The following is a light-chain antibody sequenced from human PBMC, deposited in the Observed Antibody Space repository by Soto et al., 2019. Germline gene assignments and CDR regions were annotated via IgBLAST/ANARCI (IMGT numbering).Light chain of an antibody. CDR2: DAS. Sequence: EVLMTQSPATLSVSPGERATLSCRASQSVSTNVAWYLQKPGQAPRLLIYDASNRATGIPARFSGSGSGTDFTLTISSLEPEDFAVYYCQQRSNWPLTFGGGTKVEIK. V-gene: IGKV3-11*01. J-gene: IGKJ4*01. CDR1: QSVSTN. CDR3: QQRSNWPLT.